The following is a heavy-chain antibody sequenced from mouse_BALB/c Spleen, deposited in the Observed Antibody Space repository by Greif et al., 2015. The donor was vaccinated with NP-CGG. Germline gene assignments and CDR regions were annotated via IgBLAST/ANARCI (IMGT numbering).Heavy chain of an antibody. CDR3: TRSGYYGQGLAY. Sequence: QVQLQQSGAELVKPGASVKLSCKASGYTFTSYYMYWVKQRPGQGLEWIGEINPSNGGTNFNEKFKSKATLTVDKSSSTAYMQLSSLTSEDSAVYYCTRSGYYGQGLAYWGQGTLVTVSA. D-gene: IGHD1-2*01. J-gene: IGHJ3*01. CDR1: GYTFTSYY. CDR2: INPSNGGT. V-gene: IGHV1S81*02.